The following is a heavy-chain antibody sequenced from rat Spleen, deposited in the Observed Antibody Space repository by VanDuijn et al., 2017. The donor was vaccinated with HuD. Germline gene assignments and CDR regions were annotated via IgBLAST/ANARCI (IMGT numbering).Heavy chain of an antibody. CDR3: ARLEATYWFAY. CDR2: INNVGGT. D-gene: IGHD1-10*01. J-gene: IGHJ3*01. CDR1: GCSITNGYR. Sequence: EVQLQESGPGLVKPSQSLSLTCSVTGCSITNGYRWNWIRKFPGTKLEWMGYINNVGGTNYNPSLKSRISITRDTSKNQFFLQVNSVTTEDTATYYCARLEATYWFAYWGQGTLVTVSS. V-gene: IGHV3-3*01.